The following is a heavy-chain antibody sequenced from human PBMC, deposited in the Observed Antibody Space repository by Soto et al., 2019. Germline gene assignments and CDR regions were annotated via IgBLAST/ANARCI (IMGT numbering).Heavy chain of an antibody. V-gene: IGHV4-34*01. CDR3: ARELDWFDP. J-gene: IGHJ5*02. CDR1: GGSFSGYY. Sequence: PSETLSLTCAVYGGSFSGYYWSWIRQPPGKGLEWIGEINHSGSTNYNPSLKSRVTTSVDTSKNQFSLKLSSVTAADTAVYYCARELDWFDPWGQGTLVTVSS. CDR2: INHSGST. D-gene: IGHD1-1*01.